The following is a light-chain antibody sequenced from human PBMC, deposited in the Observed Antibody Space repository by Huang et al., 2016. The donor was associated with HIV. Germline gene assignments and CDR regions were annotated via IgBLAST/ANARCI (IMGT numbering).Light chain of an antibody. CDR3: QQGSNWPRT. J-gene: IGKJ1*01. CDR2: DAS. V-gene: IGKV3-11*01. Sequence: EIVLTQSPATLSLSPGERATLSCRASKSVSSYLAWYQQKPGQPPRLLIDDASSRATGIPARFSGSGSGADFTLTISRLEPEDFAVYYCQQGSNWPRTFGQGTKVEIK. CDR1: KSVSSY.